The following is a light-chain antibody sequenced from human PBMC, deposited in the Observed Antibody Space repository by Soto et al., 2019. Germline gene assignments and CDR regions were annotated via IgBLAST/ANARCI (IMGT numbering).Light chain of an antibody. CDR1: QAITNY. CDR3: QQSYTTPWT. V-gene: IGKV1-39*01. J-gene: IGKJ1*01. CDR2: TTS. Sequence: DIQMTQSPSSLSASVGDRVTITCRASQAITNYLAWYQQKPGKVPKLLIYTTSSLQSGVPSKFSGSASGTDFTLTISSLQPEDFATYYCQQSYTTPWTFGQGTKVDIK.